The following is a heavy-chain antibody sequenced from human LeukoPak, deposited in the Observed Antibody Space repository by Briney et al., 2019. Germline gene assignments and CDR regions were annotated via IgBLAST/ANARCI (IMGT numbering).Heavy chain of an antibody. J-gene: IGHJ4*02. CDR3: AKKAAAVITRPFDY. CDR1: GFTFSNFA. D-gene: IGHD6-25*01. Sequence: GGSLRLSCAASGFTFSNFAMSWVRQATGKGLEWISTISDGGGNTYYADSVKGRFTVSRDNSKNTLYLQLNSLRAEDTAVYYCAKKAAAVITRPFDYWGQGTLVTVSS. CDR2: ISDGGGNT. V-gene: IGHV3-23*01.